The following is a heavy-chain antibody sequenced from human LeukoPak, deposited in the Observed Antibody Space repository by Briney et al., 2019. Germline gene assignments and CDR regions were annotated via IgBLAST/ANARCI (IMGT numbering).Heavy chain of an antibody. CDR1: GFTFSSYG. Sequence: GRSLRLSCAASGFTFSSYGMHWARQAPGKGLEWVAVISYDGSKKFYADSVKGRFTISRDNSKNTLYLQMNSLRAEDTAVYYCARDQPNYDILTGYYPFDYWGQGTLVTVSS. CDR2: ISYDGSKK. J-gene: IGHJ4*02. CDR3: ARDQPNYDILTGYYPFDY. V-gene: IGHV3-30*03. D-gene: IGHD3-9*01.